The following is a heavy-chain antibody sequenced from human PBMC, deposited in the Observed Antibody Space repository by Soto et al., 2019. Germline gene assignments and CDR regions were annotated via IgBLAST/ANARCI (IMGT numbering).Heavy chain of an antibody. CDR3: AHRHRHYDYVWGSYRY. V-gene: IGHV2-5*01. Sequence: SGPTLVKPTQTLTLTCTFSGFSLSTSGVGVGWIRQPPGKALEWLALIYWNDDKRYSPSLKSRLTITKDTSKNQVVLTITNMDPVDTATYYCAHRHRHYDYVWGSYRYWGQGTLVTVSS. CDR1: GFSLSTSGVG. J-gene: IGHJ4*02. D-gene: IGHD3-16*02. CDR2: IYWNDDK.